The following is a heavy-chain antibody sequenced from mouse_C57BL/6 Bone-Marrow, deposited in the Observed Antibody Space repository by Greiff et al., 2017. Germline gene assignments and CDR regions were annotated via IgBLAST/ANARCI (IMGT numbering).Heavy chain of an antibody. J-gene: IGHJ3*01. CDR2: IDPSDSYT. V-gene: IGHV1-69*01. D-gene: IGHD2-5*01. CDR1: GYTFTSYW. CDR3: ARGDYSNPLAY. Sequence: QVQLQQPGAELVMPGASVKLSCKASGYTFTSYWMHWVKQRPGQGLEWIGEIDPSDSYTNYTQKFKGKSTLTVDKSSRTAYMQLSSLTSEDAAVYYCARGDYSNPLAYWGQGTLVTVSA.